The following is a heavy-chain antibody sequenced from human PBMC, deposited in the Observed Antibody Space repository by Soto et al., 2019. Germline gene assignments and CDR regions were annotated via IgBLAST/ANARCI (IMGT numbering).Heavy chain of an antibody. V-gene: IGHV4-39*01. CDR3: ARLGSSGWYQGSYFAY. CDR2: IQYGGTT. CDR1: GGSITRNNHF. J-gene: IGHJ4*02. Sequence: QLQLQESGPGLVKSSETLSLTCTVSGGSITRNNHFWGWIRQSPGKGLEWIGSIQYGGTTNYNPSLTSRVIMSADTSKNQFSLMMNSVTAADTAVYYCARLGSSGWYQGSYFAYWGQGTLVTVSS. D-gene: IGHD6-19*01.